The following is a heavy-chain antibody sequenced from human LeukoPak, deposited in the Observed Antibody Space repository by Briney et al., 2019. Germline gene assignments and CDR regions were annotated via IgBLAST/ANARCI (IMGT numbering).Heavy chain of an antibody. J-gene: IGHJ5*02. V-gene: IGHV1-2*02. D-gene: IGHD1-1*01. CDR3: ARAPGNWNFRLDP. Sequence: ASVKVSCKAPADAFTGYYIHWVRQAPGQGLEWMGWLNPYSGGAKYAQKFQGRVTLTGDTSISTAYLGLSSLRPDDTAIYYCARAPGNWNFRLDPWGQGTQVTVSS. CDR2: LNPYSGGA. CDR1: ADAFTGYY.